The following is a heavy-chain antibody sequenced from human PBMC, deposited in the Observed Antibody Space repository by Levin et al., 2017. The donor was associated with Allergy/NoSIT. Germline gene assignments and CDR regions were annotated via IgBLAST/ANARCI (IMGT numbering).Heavy chain of an antibody. D-gene: IGHD3-10*01. J-gene: IGHJ4*02. CDR3: AREALWFGEYYFDY. CDR2: IYSGGST. CDR1: GFTVSSNY. V-gene: IGHV3-53*01. Sequence: GESLKISCAASGFTVSSNYMSWVRQAPGKGLEWVSVIYSGGSTYYADSVKGRFTISRDNSKNTLYLQMNSLRAEDTAVYYCAREALWFGEYYFDYWGQGTLVTVSS.